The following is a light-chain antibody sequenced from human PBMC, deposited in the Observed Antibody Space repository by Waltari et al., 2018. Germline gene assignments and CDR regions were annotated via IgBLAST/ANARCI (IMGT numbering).Light chain of an antibody. J-gene: IGLJ1*01. CDR3: SSYTSATTLVV. CDR1: SSDVGTYNY. CDR2: EVT. V-gene: IGLV2-14*01. Sequence: QSALTQPASVSGSPGQSITISCTGTSSDVGTYNYVSSYKQYPGKAPTLVIYEVTNRPSGVSDRFSGSKSGSTASLTISGLQPDDEAHYYCSSYTSATTLVVFGPGTWVTV.